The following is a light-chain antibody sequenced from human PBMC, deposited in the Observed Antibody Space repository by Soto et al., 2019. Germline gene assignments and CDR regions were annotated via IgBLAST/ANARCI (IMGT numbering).Light chain of an antibody. CDR1: SSDVGGYKY. Sequence: QPVLTQPASVSGSPGQSITISCTGTSSDVGGYKYVSWYQQHPGKAPKLIIYEVTNRPSGVSNRFSGSKSGNTASLIISGLQAEDEADYYCGSYTSDNICVVFGGGTKLTVL. CDR2: EVT. CDR3: GSYTSDNICVV. V-gene: IGLV2-14*01. J-gene: IGLJ2*01.